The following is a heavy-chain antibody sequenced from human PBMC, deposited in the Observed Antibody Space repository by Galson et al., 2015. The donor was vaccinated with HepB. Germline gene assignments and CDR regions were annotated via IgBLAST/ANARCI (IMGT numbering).Heavy chain of an antibody. J-gene: IGHJ6*02. V-gene: IGHV3-21*06. Sequence: FLRLSCAASGLTFSDYSMNWVRQAPGKGLEWVSSISSSSNYIYYADSVRGRFTTSRDNAKNSLCLQMDSLRAEDTAMYYCARVDCSGAACQGFGMDVWGQGTAVTVSS. D-gene: IGHD2-15*01. CDR2: ISSSSNYI. CDR1: GLTFSDYS. CDR3: ARVDCSGAACQGFGMDV.